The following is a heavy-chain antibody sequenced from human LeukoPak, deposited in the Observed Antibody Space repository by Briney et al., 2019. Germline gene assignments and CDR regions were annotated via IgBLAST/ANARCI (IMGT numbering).Heavy chain of an antibody. J-gene: IGHJ4*02. V-gene: IGHV3-64*01. Sequence: GGSLRLSCAASGFTFSSYAMHWVRQAPGKGLEYVSAISSNGGSTYYANSVKGRFTISRDNSKNTLYLQMGSLRAEDMAVYYCARGDYYYDSSGYDYWGQGTLVTVSS. CDR1: GFTFSSYA. CDR3: ARGDYYYDSSGYDY. D-gene: IGHD3-22*01. CDR2: ISSNGGST.